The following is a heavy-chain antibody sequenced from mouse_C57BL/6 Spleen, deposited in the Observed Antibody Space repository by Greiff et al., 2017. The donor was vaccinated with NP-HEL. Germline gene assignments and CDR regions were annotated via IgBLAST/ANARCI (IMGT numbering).Heavy chain of an antibody. J-gene: IGHJ4*01. CDR2: LWSGGST. CDR3: ARKLGYYAMDY. Sequence: QVQLKESGPGLVQPSQSLSITCTVSGFSLTNYDVHWVRQSPGKGLEWLGVLWSGGSTDYNAAFISRLSIIKDNSKSQVFFKMNSLQADDTAIYYCARKLGYYAMDYWGQGTSVTVSS. V-gene: IGHV2-2*01. D-gene: IGHD4-1*01. CDR1: GFSLTNYD.